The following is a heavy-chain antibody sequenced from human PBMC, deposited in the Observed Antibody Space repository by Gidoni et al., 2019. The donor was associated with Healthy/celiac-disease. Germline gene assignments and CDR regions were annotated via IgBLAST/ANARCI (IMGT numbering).Heavy chain of an antibody. CDR1: GGYISSGGYY. CDR2: IYYSGST. D-gene: IGHD2-2*01. Sequence: QVQLQESGPGLVKPSQTLSLTCTVSGGYISSGGYYWSWIRQHPGKGLEWIGYIYYSGSTYYNPSLKSRVTISVDTSKNQFSLKLSSVTAADTAVYYCARSIVVVYYYGMDVWGQGTTVTVSS. V-gene: IGHV4-31*03. CDR3: ARSIVVVYYYGMDV. J-gene: IGHJ6*02.